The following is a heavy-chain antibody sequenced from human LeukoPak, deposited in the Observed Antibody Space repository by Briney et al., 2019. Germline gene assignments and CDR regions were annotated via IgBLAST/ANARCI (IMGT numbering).Heavy chain of an antibody. CDR2: IGGSGGGT. CDR1: GFTVSSNY. CDR3: TKDRRNYYYGSGDDTFDI. Sequence: GGSLRLSCAASGFTVSSNYMGWVRQAPGKGLEWVSGIGGSGGGTYYADSVKGRFTISRDNSKKTLSLQMNSLRAEDTALYYCTKDRRNYYYGSGDDTFDIWGQGTMVTVS. V-gene: IGHV3-23*01. J-gene: IGHJ3*02. D-gene: IGHD3-10*01.